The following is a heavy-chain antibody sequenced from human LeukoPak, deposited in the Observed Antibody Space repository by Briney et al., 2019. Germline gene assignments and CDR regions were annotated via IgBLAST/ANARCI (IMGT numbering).Heavy chain of an antibody. Sequence: ASVKVSCKVSGYTLTELSMHWVRQAPGKGLEWMGGFDPEDGETIYAQKFQGRVTMTEDTSTDTAYMELSSLRSEDTAVYYCATATLWFGAPDAFDIWGQGTMVTVSS. CDR3: ATATLWFGAPDAFDI. CDR1: GYTLTELS. D-gene: IGHD3-10*01. V-gene: IGHV1-24*01. J-gene: IGHJ3*02. CDR2: FDPEDGET.